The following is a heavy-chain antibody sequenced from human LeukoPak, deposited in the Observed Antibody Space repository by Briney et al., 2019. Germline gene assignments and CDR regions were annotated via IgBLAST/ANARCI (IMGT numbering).Heavy chain of an antibody. CDR3: ARDLAGMDV. J-gene: IGHJ6*02. CDR2: IYSGGST. Sequence: GGSLRLSCAASGFTVSSNYMNWVRQAPGKGLEWVSVIYSGGSTYYADSVKGRFTIPRDNSKNTLFLQMNSLRAEDTAVYYCARDLAGMDVWGQGTTVTVSS. D-gene: IGHD3-3*02. V-gene: IGHV3-66*01. CDR1: GFTVSSNY.